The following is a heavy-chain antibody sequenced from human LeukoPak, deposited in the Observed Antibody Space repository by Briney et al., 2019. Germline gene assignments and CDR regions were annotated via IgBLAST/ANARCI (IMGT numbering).Heavy chain of an antibody. CDR1: GFTFSSYA. CDR3: AREISSWYRTEGRFDP. J-gene: IGHJ5*02. V-gene: IGHV3-7*01. D-gene: IGHD6-13*01. CDR2: IKQDGSEK. Sequence: GGSLRPSCAASGFTFSSYAMTWVRQAPGKGLEWVANIKQDGSEKYYVDSMKGRFTISRDNARNSVFLQMNSLRAEDTAVYYCAREISSWYRTEGRFDPWGQGTLVTVSS.